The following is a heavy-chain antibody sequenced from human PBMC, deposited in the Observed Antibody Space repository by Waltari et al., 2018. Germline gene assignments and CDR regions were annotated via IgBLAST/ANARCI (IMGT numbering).Heavy chain of an antibody. V-gene: IGHV3-74*01. CDR2: INSDGSST. CDR3: ARVATKTYSSPVPGRPYYYGMDV. J-gene: IGHJ6*02. CDR1: GFTFSRYW. D-gene: IGHD6-13*01. Sequence: EEQLVESGGGLVQPGESLRLSCAASGFTFSRYWMDWVRQAPGKGLVWVSSINSDGSSTIYAESVKGRFTISRDNAKNTLYVQMNRLRAEDTAVYYCARVATKTYSSPVPGRPYYYGMDVWGQGTTVTVSS.